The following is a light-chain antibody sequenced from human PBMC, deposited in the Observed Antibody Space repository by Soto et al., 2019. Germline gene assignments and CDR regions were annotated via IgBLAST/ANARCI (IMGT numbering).Light chain of an antibody. CDR2: DAS. Sequence: DIQMTQSPSTLSASLGDRVTIPCRASRNIERWLAWYQQKPGKAPRLLIYDASTLETGVPLRFSGGGSRTEFTLNISSLQPDDNATYYCQHCETYCAFGQGTKLEVE. CDR1: RNIERW. J-gene: IGKJ1*01. V-gene: IGKV1-5*01. CDR3: QHCETYCA.